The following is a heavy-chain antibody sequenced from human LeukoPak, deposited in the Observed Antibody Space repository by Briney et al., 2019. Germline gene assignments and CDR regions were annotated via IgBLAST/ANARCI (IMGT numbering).Heavy chain of an antibody. V-gene: IGHV3-11*04. Sequence: GGSLRLSCAASGFTFSDYYMSWIRQAPGKGLEWVSYISSGGSTIYYADSVKGRFTISRDNAKNSLYLQMSSLRAEDTAVYYCAREKYYYDTTYYYVKYFDYWGQGTLVTVSS. D-gene: IGHD3-22*01. J-gene: IGHJ4*02. CDR1: GFTFSDYY. CDR3: AREKYYYDTTYYYVKYFDY. CDR2: ISSGGSTI.